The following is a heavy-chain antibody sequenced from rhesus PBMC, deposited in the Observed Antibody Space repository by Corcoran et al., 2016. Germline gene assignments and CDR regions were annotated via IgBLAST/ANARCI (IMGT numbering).Heavy chain of an antibody. D-gene: IGHD6-25*01. Sequence: QVQLQESGPGLVKPSETLSLTCAVSGYSISSGYGWSWIRQPPGEGLEWIGDIGGSSGTTTYNPTLTLRVTISKATSKNQFSLKLSSGTAADTAVYYCARDMMGGSWNGGGAFDFWGQGLRVTVSS. V-gene: IGHV4-127*01. CDR3: ARDMMGGSWNGGGAFDF. CDR2: IGGSSGTT. CDR1: GYSISSGYG. J-gene: IGHJ3*01.